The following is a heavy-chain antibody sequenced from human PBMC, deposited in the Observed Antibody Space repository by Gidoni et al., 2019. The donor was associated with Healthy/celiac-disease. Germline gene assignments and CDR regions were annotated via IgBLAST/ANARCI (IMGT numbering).Heavy chain of an antibody. CDR3: ARARGSYYYGSGSETDAFDI. D-gene: IGHD3-10*01. V-gene: IGHV3-33*01. Sequence: QVQLVESGGGVVQPGRSLRLSCAAYGFTFSSYGMHWVLQAPGKGLGWVAVIWYDGSNKYYADSVKGRFTISRDNSKNTLYLQMNSLRAEDTAVYYCARARGSYYYGSGSETDAFDIWGQGTMVTVSS. CDR2: IWYDGSNK. CDR1: GFTFSSYG. J-gene: IGHJ3*02.